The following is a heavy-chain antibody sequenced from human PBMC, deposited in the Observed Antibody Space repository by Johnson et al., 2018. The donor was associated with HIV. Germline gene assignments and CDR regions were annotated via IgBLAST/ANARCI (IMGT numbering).Heavy chain of an antibody. CDR1: VFTFRNYL. CDR2: ISYDGSNK. D-gene: IGHD6-13*01. V-gene: IGHV3-30*14. Sequence: QVQLVESGGGFVQPGRSLRPSSPASVFTFRNYLMSWVRQAPGTGLQWVAVISYDGSNKYYADSVKARFTFSRDNSKNSLFLQMNSLRVEDTAVYYCARSGGYPNAFDIWGQGTMVTVSS. J-gene: IGHJ3*02. CDR3: ARSGGYPNAFDI.